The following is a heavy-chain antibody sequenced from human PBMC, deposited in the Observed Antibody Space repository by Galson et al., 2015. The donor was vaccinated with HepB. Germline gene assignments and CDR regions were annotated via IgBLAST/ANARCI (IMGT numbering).Heavy chain of an antibody. V-gene: IGHV1-3*01. CDR1: GYTFTSYA. CDR2: INAGNGNT. J-gene: IGHJ4*02. D-gene: IGHD1-26*01. CDR3: AREPVGATTVFDY. Sequence: SVKVSCKASGYTFTSYAMHWVRQAPGQRLEWMGWINAGNGNTKYSQKFQGRVTITRDTSASTAYMELSSLRSEDTAVYYCAREPVGATTVFDYWGQGTLVTVS.